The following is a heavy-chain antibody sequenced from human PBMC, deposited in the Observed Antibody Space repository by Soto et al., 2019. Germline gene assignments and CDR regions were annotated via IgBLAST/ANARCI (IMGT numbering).Heavy chain of an antibody. CDR2: ISAYNGNT. D-gene: IGHD5-18*01. Sequence: QVQLVQSGAEVKKPGASVKVSCKSSGYTFTSYGISWVRQAPGQGLEWMGWISAYNGNTNYSPKLQGIVTMTTDTSTSTADREVRRLRSGHPALYYGARDGRGTAMAVTAGDWFDPWGQGPLVTVSS. CDR3: ARDGRGTAMAVTAGDWFDP. V-gene: IGHV1-18*01. CDR1: GYTFTSYG. J-gene: IGHJ5*02.